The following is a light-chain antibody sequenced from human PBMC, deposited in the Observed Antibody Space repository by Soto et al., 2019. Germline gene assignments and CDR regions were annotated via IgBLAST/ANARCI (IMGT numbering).Light chain of an antibody. J-gene: IGKJ4*01. CDR3: QQSSSTPQT. CDR2: GAS. CDR1: QSVRST. Sequence: ELMISQSPPAVSVSPGERVTFSCRASQSVRSTLAWYQQKPGQSPRLLIYGASTRATGIPSRFSGSGSGTDFTLAISSLQPEDFATYYCQQSSSTPQTFGGGTKV. V-gene: IGKV3-15*01.